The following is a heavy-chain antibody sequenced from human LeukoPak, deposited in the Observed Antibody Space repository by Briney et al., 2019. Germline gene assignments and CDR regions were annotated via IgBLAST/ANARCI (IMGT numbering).Heavy chain of an antibody. CDR1: GFTFSGHW. J-gene: IGHJ4*02. CDR3: TTRDYFDY. V-gene: IGHV3-74*01. D-gene: IGHD1-14*01. CDR2: IKNDGSST. Sequence: SGGSLRLSCAVSGFTFSGHWMHWVRQAPGKGLVWVSRIKNDGSSTFYADSVKGRFTISRDNAKNTLYLQMDSLGPEDTAVYYCTTRDYFDYWGQGTLVTVSS.